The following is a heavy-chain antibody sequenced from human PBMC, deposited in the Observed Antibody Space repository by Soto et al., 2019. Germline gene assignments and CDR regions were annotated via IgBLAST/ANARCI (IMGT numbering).Heavy chain of an antibody. D-gene: IGHD4-17*01. CDR2: ISYDGSNK. V-gene: IGHV3-30*03. J-gene: IGHJ6*02. CDR1: GFTFSSYG. CDR3: ATQGTTTLDYYYGMDV. Sequence: QVQLVESGGGVVQPGRSLRLSCAASGFTFSSYGMHWVRQAPGKGLEWVAVISYDGSNKYYADSVKGRFTISRDNSKNTLYPQMNSLRAEDTAVYYCATQGTTTLDYYYGMDVWGQGTTVTVSS.